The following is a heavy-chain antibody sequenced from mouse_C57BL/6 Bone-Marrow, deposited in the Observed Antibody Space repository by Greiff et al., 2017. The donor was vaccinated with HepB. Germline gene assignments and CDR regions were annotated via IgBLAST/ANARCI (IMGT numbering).Heavy chain of an antibody. Sequence: EVQVVESGGGLVQPGGSLKLSCAASGFTFSDYYMYWVRQTPEKRLEWVAYISNGGGSTYYPDTVKGRFTISRDNAKNTLYLQMSRLKSEDTAMYYCARVSSLYAMDYWGQGTSVTVSS. D-gene: IGHD1-1*01. J-gene: IGHJ4*01. CDR1: GFTFSDYY. CDR2: ISNGGGST. CDR3: ARVSSLYAMDY. V-gene: IGHV5-12*01.